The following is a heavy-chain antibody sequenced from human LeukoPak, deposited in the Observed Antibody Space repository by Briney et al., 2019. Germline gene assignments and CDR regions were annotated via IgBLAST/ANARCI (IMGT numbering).Heavy chain of an antibody. CDR3: ARDSGAVEATGVGFDY. J-gene: IGHJ4*02. D-gene: IGHD1-26*01. CDR2: IYTSGST. V-gene: IGHV4-61*02. CDR1: GGSISSGGYY. Sequence: PSQTLSLTCTVSGGSISSGGYYWNGIRQPAGKGLEWIGRIYTSGSTNYNPSLKSRVTISVDTSKNQFSLKLSSVTAADTAVYYCARDSGAVEATGVGFDYWGQGTLVTVSS.